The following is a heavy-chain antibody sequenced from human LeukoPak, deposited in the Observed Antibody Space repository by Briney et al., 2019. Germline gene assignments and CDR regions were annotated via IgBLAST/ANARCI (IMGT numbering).Heavy chain of an antibody. Sequence: ASVKVSCKASGYXFTGYYIHWVRQAPGQGLEWMGWINPNSGGTNYAQKFQGRVTMTRDTSISTAYMELSRLRSDDTAVYYCARDRGYSGYDFDYWGQGTLVTVSS. CDR2: INPNSGGT. J-gene: IGHJ4*02. D-gene: IGHD5-12*01. CDR3: ARDRGYSGYDFDY. V-gene: IGHV1-2*02. CDR1: GYXFTGYY.